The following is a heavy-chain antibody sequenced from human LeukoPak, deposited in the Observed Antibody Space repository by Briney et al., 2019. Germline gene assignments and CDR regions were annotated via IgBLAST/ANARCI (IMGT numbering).Heavy chain of an antibody. V-gene: IGHV3-74*01. CDR2: INSDGSST. CDR3: ARDRGSTTGTLDAFDI. D-gene: IGHD1-1*01. CDR1: GFSFSSYW. Sequence: GGSLRLSCAASGFSFSSYWMHWVRQAPGKGLVWVSRINSDGSSTSYADSVKGRFTISRDNAKSTLYLQMNSLRAEDTAVYYCARDRGSTTGTLDAFDIWGQGTMVTVSS. J-gene: IGHJ3*02.